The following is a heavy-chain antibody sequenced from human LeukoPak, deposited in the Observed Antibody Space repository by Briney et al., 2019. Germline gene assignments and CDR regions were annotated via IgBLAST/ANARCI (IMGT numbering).Heavy chain of an antibody. CDR3: ATLYGDDAFDI. J-gene: IGHJ3*02. V-gene: IGHV3-30*03. CDR2: ISYDGSNK. CDR1: GFTFSSYG. D-gene: IGHD4-17*01. Sequence: PGGSLRLSCAASGFTFSSYGMHWVRQAPGKGLEWVAVISYDGSNKYYADSVKGRFTIPRDSSKNTLYLQMNSLRAEDTAVYYCATLYGDDAFDIWGQGTMVTVSS.